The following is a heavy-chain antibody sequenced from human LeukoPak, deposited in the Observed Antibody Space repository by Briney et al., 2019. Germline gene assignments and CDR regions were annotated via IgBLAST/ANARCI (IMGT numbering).Heavy chain of an antibody. J-gene: IGHJ4*02. Sequence: TSETLSLTCTVSGGSISSYYWSWIRQPPGKGLEWIGYIYYSGSTNYNPSLKSRVTISVDTSKNQFSLKLSSVTAADTAVYYCARQWGYFDYWGQGTLVTDSS. CDR3: ARQWGYFDY. CDR1: GGSISSYY. CDR2: IYYSGST. D-gene: IGHD3-16*01. V-gene: IGHV4-59*08.